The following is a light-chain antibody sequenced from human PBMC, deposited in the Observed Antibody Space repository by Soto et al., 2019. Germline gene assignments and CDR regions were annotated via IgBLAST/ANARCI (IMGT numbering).Light chain of an antibody. V-gene: IGKV3-20*01. Sequence: EMVLTQSPGTLSLSPGERATLSCRASQSVSSSYLAWYQQKPGQAPRLLIYGASSRATGIPDRFSGSGSGTDFTLTISRLEPEDFAVYYFQQYGSAPPITFGQGTRLENK. CDR2: GAS. CDR3: QQYGSAPPIT. J-gene: IGKJ5*01. CDR1: QSVSSSY.